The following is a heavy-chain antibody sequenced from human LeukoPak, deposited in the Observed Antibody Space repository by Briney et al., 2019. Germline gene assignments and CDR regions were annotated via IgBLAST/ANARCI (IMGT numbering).Heavy chain of an antibody. Sequence: GRSLRLSCAASGFTFTSHAMYWVRQAPGKGLEWVTVISYDESNKKYADSVKGRFTISRDNSKNMVYLQMNSLTTEDTGVYYCARGEEHYGSGSCDYWGQGTLLTVSS. CDR1: GFTFTSHA. J-gene: IGHJ4*02. CDR2: ISYDESNK. CDR3: ARGEEHYGSGSCDY. V-gene: IGHV3-30-3*01. D-gene: IGHD3-10*01.